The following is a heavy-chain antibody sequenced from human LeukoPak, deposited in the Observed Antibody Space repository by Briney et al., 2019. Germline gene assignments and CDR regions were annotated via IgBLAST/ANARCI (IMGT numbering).Heavy chain of an antibody. V-gene: IGHV3-11*04. CDR3: ARAPENGAYSSSWYY. CDR2: ISSSGSTI. D-gene: IGHD6-13*01. J-gene: IGHJ4*02. Sequence: PGGSLRLSCAASGLTFSDYYMSWIRQAPGKGLEWVSYISSSGSTIYYADSVKGRFTISRDNAKNSLYLQMNSLRAEDTAVYYCARAPENGAYSSSWYYWGQGTLVTVSS. CDR1: GLTFSDYY.